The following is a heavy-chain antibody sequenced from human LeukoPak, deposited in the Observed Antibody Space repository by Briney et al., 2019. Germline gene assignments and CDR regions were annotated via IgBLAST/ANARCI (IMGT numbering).Heavy chain of an antibody. CDR2: IYYSGST. Sequence: SETLSLTCTVSGGSISSGGYYWSWIRQHPGKGLEWIGYIYYSGSTYYNPSLKSRVTISVDTSKNQFSLKLSSVTAAGTAVYYCARDQEYSSSWYHGAFDIWGQGTMVTVSS. V-gene: IGHV4-31*03. CDR1: GGSISSGGYY. J-gene: IGHJ3*02. D-gene: IGHD6-13*01. CDR3: ARDQEYSSSWYHGAFDI.